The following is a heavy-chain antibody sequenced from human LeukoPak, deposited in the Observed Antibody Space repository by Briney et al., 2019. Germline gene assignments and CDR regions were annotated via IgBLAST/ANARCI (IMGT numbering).Heavy chain of an antibody. D-gene: IGHD2-2*01. V-gene: IGHV4-38-2*02. CDR3: ARRDIVVVPAANPGAFDI. CDR2: IYHSGST. Sequence: PSETLSLTCTVSGYSIGSGYYWGWIRQPPGKGLEWIGSIYHSGSTYYNPSLKSRVTISVDTSKNQFSLKLSSVTAADTAVYYCARRDIVVVPAANPGAFDIWGQGTMVTVSS. CDR1: GYSIGSGYY. J-gene: IGHJ3*02.